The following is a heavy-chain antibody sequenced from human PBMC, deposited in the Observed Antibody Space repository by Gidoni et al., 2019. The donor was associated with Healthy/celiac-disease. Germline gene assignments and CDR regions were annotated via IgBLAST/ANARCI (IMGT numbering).Heavy chain of an antibody. CDR1: GGSFSGYY. V-gene: IGHV4-34*01. CDR3: ARGSLSGYDSPNWFDP. CDR2: INHSGST. Sequence: QVQLQQWGAGLLKPSETLSRTCAVYGGSFSGYYWSWIRQPPGKGLEWIGEINHSGSTNYNPSLKSRVTISVDTSKNQFSLKLSSVTAADTAVYYCARGSLSGYDSPNWFDPWGQGTLVTVSS. J-gene: IGHJ5*02. D-gene: IGHD5-12*01.